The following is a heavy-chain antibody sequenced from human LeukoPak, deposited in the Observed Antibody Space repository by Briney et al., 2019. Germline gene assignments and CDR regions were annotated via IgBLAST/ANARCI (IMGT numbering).Heavy chain of an antibody. CDR1: GFTFDDYT. J-gene: IGHJ4*02. Sequence: GGSLRLSCASSGFTFDDYTMHWVRQAPGKGLEWVSSISSSSNYIYYADSVKGRFTISRDNAKNSLYLQMNSLRAEDTAVYYCAREPGDSSGWSEWGQGTLVTVSS. CDR2: ISSSSNYI. CDR3: AREPGDSSGWSE. V-gene: IGHV3-21*01. D-gene: IGHD6-19*01.